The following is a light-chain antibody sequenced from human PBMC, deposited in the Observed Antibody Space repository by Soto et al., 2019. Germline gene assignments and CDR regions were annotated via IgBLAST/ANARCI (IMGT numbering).Light chain of an antibody. CDR2: LEGSGSY. CDR3: ETWDSNPRV. CDR1: SGHSSYI. Sequence: QSVLTQSSSASASLGSSVKLTCTLSSGHSSYIIAWHQQQPGKAPRYLMKLEGSGSYNKGSGVPDRFSGSSSGADRYLTISNPPFEDEAAYYCETWDSNPRVFGGGTKLTVL. J-gene: IGLJ2*01. V-gene: IGLV4-60*02.